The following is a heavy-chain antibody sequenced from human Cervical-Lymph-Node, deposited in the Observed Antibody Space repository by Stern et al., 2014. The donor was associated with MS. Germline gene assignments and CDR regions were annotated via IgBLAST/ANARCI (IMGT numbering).Heavy chain of an antibody. V-gene: IGHV1-46*03. Sequence: QLVQSGAEVKKPGASVTVSCRTSGYTFIDYYIHWVRQAPGQGLEWMGIINLSDGATTYAQKFQGRVTMTRDTSTNTAYMQLGSLTSEDAAVFFCAREGADNDAFDVWGQGTMVTVSS. CDR3: AREGADNDAFDV. CDR2: INLSDGAT. CDR1: GYTFIDYY. D-gene: IGHD1-26*01. J-gene: IGHJ3*01.